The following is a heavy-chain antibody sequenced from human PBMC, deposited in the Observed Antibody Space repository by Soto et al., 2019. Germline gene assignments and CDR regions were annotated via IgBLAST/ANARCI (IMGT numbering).Heavy chain of an antibody. Sequence: QVQLVQSEAEVRMPGSSVKVSCKASGGTFSTYPINWVRQAPGQGLEWMGGIIPLFGTTNYAQKFKGRVTITADEATSTAYMELSSLRAEDAAVYYCARGATHGTSWYFGFDPWGQGTQVTVSS. CDR3: ARGATHGTSWYFGFDP. CDR2: IIPLFGTT. J-gene: IGHJ5*02. D-gene: IGHD2-2*01. V-gene: IGHV1-69*01. CDR1: GGTFSTYP.